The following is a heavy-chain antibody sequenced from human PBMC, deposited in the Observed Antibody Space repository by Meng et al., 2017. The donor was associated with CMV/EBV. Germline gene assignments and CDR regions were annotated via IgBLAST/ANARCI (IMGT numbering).Heavy chain of an antibody. D-gene: IGHD2-15*01. CDR3: AKVLDLGSDAFDI. CDR2: ISWNSGSI. CDR1: GFTFDAYA. Sequence: GGSLRLSCAASGFTFDAYAMHWVRQAPGKGLEWVSGISWNSGSIGYADSVKGRFTISRDNAKNSLYLQMNSLRAEDTALYYCAKVLDLGSDAFDIWGQGTMVTVSS. J-gene: IGHJ3*02. V-gene: IGHV3-9*01.